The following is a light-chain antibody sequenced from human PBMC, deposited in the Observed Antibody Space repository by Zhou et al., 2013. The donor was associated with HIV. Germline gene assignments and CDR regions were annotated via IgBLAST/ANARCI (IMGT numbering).Light chain of an antibody. CDR3: MQALRNPIT. CDR1: QSLLHSNGYNY. CDR2: LGS. Sequence: DIVMTQSPLSLPVTPGEPASISCRSSQSLLHSNGYNYLDWYLQKPGQSPQLLIYLGSNRASGVPDRFSGSGSGTDFTLKISRVEAEDVGVYYCMQALRNPITFGQGTRLEIK. V-gene: IGKV2-28*01. J-gene: IGKJ5*01.